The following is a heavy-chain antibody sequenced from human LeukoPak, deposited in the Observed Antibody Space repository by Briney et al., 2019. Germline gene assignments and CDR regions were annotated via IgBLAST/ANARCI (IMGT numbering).Heavy chain of an antibody. CDR1: GFTFSSYW. J-gene: IGHJ6*03. CDR3: ARGNSPDYYYYMDV. V-gene: IGHV3-7*01. CDR2: IKQDGSEK. Sequence: GGSLRLSCAASGFTFSSYWMSWVRQAPGKGLEWVANIKQDGSEKYYVDSVKGRFTISRDNAKNSLYLQMNSLRAEDTAVYYCARGNSPDYYYYMDVWGKGTTVTVSS. D-gene: IGHD1-1*01.